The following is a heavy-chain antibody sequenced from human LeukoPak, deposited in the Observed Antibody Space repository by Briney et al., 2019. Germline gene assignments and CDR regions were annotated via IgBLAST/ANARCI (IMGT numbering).Heavy chain of an antibody. CDR3: ARRPTGEGYYYYYMDV. CDR1: GHTFSSYA. D-gene: IGHD3-10*01. J-gene: IGHJ6*03. V-gene: IGHV1-69*13. CDR2: IIPIFGTK. Sequence: ASVKVSCNSSGHTFSSYAISWVRQAPGQGLEWMGGIIPIFGTKNYAHKFQGRVTITADESTSTAYMELSSLRSEDTAVYYCARRPTGEGYYYYYMDVWGKGTTVNVSS.